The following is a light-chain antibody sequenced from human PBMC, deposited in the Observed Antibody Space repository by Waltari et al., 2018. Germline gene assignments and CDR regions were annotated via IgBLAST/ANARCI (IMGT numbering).Light chain of an antibody. V-gene: IGKV3-11*01. CDR1: QSVSSY. CDR3: QQRSNWPPKYT. Sequence: EIVLTQSPATLSLSPGDRATLSCRASQSVSSYLAWYQQKPGQAPRLLIYDASNRATGIPARFSGSGSVTDFTLTISSLEPEDFAVYYCQQRSNWPPKYTFGQGTKLEIK. J-gene: IGKJ2*01. CDR2: DAS.